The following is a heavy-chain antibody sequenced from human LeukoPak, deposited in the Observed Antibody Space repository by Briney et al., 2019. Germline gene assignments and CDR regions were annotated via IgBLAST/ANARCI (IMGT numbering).Heavy chain of an antibody. Sequence: PGGSLRLSCAASGFSFRNYWMGWVRQAPGKGLERVANTKPDGSAEYYADSVRGRFTASRDNANNLLYLQMNGLRAEDTAVYYCARDGGLHTNFDYWGQGTLLTVSS. CDR2: TKPDGSAE. V-gene: IGHV3-7*01. CDR3: ARDGGLHTNFDY. D-gene: IGHD2-15*01. CDR1: GFSFRNYW. J-gene: IGHJ4*02.